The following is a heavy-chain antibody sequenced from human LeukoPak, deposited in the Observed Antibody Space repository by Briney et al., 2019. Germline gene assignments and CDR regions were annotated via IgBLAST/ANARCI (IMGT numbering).Heavy chain of an antibody. J-gene: IGHJ5*02. V-gene: IGHV3-30*02. CDR1: GFTFSSYG. Sequence: GGSLRLSCAASGFTFSSYGMHWVRQAPGKGLEWVAFIRYDGSNKYYADSVKGRFTISRDNSKNTLYLQMNSLRAEDTAVYYCAKDKGYYDFWSGYSQNSNWFDPWGQGTLVTVSS. CDR2: IRYDGSNK. CDR3: AKDKGYYDFWSGYSQNSNWFDP. D-gene: IGHD3-3*01.